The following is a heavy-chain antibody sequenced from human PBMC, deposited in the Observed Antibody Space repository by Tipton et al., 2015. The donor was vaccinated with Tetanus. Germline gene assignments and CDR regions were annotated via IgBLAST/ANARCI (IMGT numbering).Heavy chain of an antibody. CDR3: TKTYHDYGDYVYWFDP. Sequence: SLRLSCTASGFTFGDYAMSWFRQAPGKGLEWVGFIRSKAYGGTTEYAASVKGRFTISRDDSKSIAYQQMNSLKTEDTAVYYCTKTYHDYGDYVYWFDPWGQGTLVTVSS. CDR2: IRSKAYGGTT. J-gene: IGHJ5*02. D-gene: IGHD4-17*01. V-gene: IGHV3-49*03. CDR1: GFTFGDYA.